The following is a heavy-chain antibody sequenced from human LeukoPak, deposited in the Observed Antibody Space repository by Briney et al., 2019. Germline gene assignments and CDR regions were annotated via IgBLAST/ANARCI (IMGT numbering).Heavy chain of an antibody. Sequence: GGSLRLSCAASGFTFSDYWMHWVRQAPGKGLVWVSRISSDGSRVTYADSVKGRFTISRDNSKNTLYLQMNSLRAEDTAVYYCAKDSPDSGSEEGDAFDIWGQGTMVTVSS. D-gene: IGHD1-26*01. J-gene: IGHJ3*02. CDR2: ISSDGSRV. CDR3: AKDSPDSGSEEGDAFDI. V-gene: IGHV3-74*01. CDR1: GFTFSDYW.